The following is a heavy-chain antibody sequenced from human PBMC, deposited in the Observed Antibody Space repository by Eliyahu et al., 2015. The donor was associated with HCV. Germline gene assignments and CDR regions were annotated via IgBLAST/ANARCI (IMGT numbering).Heavy chain of an antibody. V-gene: IGHV4-39*07. Sequence: QLQLQESGPGLVKPSETLSLTCTVXGGSISSSNYYWGWIRQPPGKGLEWIGSIYYSGSTYYNPSLKSRVTISIDTSKKQFSLKLSSVTAADTAVYYCARVRDGYNYGGAFDIWGQGTMVTASS. D-gene: IGHD5-24*01. CDR3: ARVRDGYNYGGAFDI. CDR2: IYYSGST. CDR1: GGSISSSNYY. J-gene: IGHJ3*02.